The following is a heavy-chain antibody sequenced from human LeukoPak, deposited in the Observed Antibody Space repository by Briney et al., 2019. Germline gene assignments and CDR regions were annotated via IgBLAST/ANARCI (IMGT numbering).Heavy chain of an antibody. Sequence: SETLSLTCTVSGYSISSGYYWGWIRQPPGKGLEWIGSIYHSGSTYYNPSLKSRVTISVDTSKNQFSLKLSSVTAADTAVYYCARDRWELQGRDYWGQGTLVTVSS. V-gene: IGHV4-38-2*02. CDR1: GYSISSGYY. CDR3: ARDRWELQGRDY. J-gene: IGHJ4*02. D-gene: IGHD1-26*01. CDR2: IYHSGST.